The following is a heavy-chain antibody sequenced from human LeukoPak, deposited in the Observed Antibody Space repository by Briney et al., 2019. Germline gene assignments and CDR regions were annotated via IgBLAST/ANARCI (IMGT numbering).Heavy chain of an antibody. V-gene: IGHV1-18*01. Sequence: ASVKVSCKASGYTFTSYGISWVRQAPGQGLEWMGWISAYNGNTNCAQKLQGRVTMTTDTSTSTAYMELRSLRSDDTAVYYCARESPDSSGYYYYRYWGQGTLVTVSS. CDR3: ARESPDSSGYYYYRY. CDR2: ISAYNGNT. J-gene: IGHJ4*02. D-gene: IGHD3-22*01. CDR1: GYTFTSYG.